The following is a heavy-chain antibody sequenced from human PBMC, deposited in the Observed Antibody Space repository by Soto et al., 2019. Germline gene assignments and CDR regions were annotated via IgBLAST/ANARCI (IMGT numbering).Heavy chain of an antibody. D-gene: IGHD6-19*01. CDR1: GYTFTAYA. J-gene: IGHJ4*02. CDR2: INPNSGDA. Sequence: GASVKVSCKASGYTFTAYAMHWVRQAPGQGLEWMGWINPNSGDATYAQKFQGRVTMTMDTSITTAYIELSSLSYDDTAVYYCARGASAVLALDYWGQGTLVTVSS. V-gene: IGHV1-2*02. CDR3: ARGASAVLALDY.